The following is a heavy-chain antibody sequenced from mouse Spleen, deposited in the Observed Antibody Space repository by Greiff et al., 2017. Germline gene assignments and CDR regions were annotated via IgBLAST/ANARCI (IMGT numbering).Heavy chain of an antibody. CDR2: IYPYDSST. Sequence: QVQLKQPGAELVKPGASVTLSCKASGYTFTSYWMQWVKQRPGQGLEWIGEIYPYDSSTNYNQTFKGKATLTVDTSSSTAYMQLSSLTSEDSAVYYCARRGTDYFDYWGQGTTLTGSS. D-gene: IGHD3-3*01. CDR3: ARRGTDYFDY. CDR1: GYTFTSYW. J-gene: IGHJ2*01. V-gene: IGHV1-50*01.